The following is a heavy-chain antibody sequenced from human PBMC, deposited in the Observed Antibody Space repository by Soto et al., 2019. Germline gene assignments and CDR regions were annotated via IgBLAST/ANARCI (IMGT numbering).Heavy chain of an antibody. V-gene: IGHV1-18*01. Sequence: GASVKVSCKASDYSFSSFGISWVRQAPGQGLEWVGWVSVPSGDTSSAQNFQGRVTVTTDTSRSTAYMEVGSLRSDDTAVYYCARTCRSGGSCYLEYWGEGTLVTVSS. CDR2: VSVPSGDT. CDR3: ARTCRSGGSCYLEY. CDR1: DYSFSSFG. J-gene: IGHJ4*02. D-gene: IGHD2-15*01.